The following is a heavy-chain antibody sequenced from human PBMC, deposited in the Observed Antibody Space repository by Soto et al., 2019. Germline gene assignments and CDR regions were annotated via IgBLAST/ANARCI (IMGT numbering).Heavy chain of an antibody. V-gene: IGHV3-9*01. CDR3: AKDFVPQYSSGWYDLGMA. CDR1: GFTFDDYD. CDR2: ISWHSGSI. Sequence: EVQLVESGGGLVQPGRSLRLSCAASGFTFDDYDMHWVRQAPGKGLEWVSGISWHSGSIGYADSDKGRFTISRENAKNSLYLQMNSLRAEDTALYYCAKDFVPQYSSGWYDLGMAWGQGTLVTVSS. J-gene: IGHJ4*02. D-gene: IGHD6-19*01.